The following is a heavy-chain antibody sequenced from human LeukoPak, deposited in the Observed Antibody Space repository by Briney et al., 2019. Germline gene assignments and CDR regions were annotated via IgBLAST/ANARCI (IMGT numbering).Heavy chain of an antibody. J-gene: IGHJ3*02. CDR3: AKGATYCSSTSCPDVFDI. D-gene: IGHD2-2*01. Sequence: VRLGGSLRLSCAASGFTFSNYGMNWVRQAPGKGLEWVAVIWYGESNKYYADSVKGRFTISRDNSKNTLYLQMNSLRAEDTAVYYCAKGATYCSSTSCPDVFDIWGQGTLVTVSS. V-gene: IGHV3-30*02. CDR1: GFTFSNYG. CDR2: IWYGESNK.